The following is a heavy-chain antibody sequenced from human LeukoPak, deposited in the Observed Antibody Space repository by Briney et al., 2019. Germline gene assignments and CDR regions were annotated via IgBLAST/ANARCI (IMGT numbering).Heavy chain of an antibody. CDR3: ARHLSRRLQSPYNWFDP. Sequence: SETLSLTCTASGGSISSSSYYWGWIRQPPGKGLEWIGSIYYSGSTYYNPSLKSRVTISVDTSKNQFSLKLSSVTAADTAVYYCARHLSRRLQSPYNWFDPWGQGTLVTVSS. V-gene: IGHV4-39*01. CDR2: IYYSGST. D-gene: IGHD4-11*01. J-gene: IGHJ5*02. CDR1: GGSISSSSYY.